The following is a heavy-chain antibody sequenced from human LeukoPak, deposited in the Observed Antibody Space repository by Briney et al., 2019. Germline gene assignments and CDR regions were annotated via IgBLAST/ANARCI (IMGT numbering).Heavy chain of an antibody. CDR1: GGSISSSSYY. CDR2: IYYSGST. V-gene: IGHV4-39*01. J-gene: IGHJ6*02. D-gene: IGHD2-2*01. CDR3: ARLSSDCSSTSCRGHYYYYGMDV. Sequence: PSETLSLTCTVSGGSISSSSYYWGWIRQPPGQGLEWIGSIYYSGSTYYNPSLKGRVTISVDTSKNQFSLKLSSVTAADTAVYYCARLSSDCSSTSCRGHYYYYGMDVWGQGTTVTVSS.